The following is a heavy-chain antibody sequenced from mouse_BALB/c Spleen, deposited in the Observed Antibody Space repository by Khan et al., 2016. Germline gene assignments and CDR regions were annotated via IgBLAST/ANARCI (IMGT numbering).Heavy chain of an antibody. Sequence: EVELVESGGGLVKPGGSLKLSCAASGFTFSSYAMSWVRQTPEKRLEWVATISSGGSYNYYPDSVKGRFTISRDNAKNTLYLQMSSLRSEDTAMYYCARRRYYGSSGYFDVWGAGTTVTVSS. J-gene: IGHJ1*01. CDR2: ISSGGSYN. CDR3: ARRRYYGSSGYFDV. V-gene: IGHV5-9-3*01. CDR1: GFTFSSYA. D-gene: IGHD1-1*01.